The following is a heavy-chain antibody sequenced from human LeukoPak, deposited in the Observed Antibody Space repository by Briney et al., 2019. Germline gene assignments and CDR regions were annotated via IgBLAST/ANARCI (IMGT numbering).Heavy chain of an antibody. V-gene: IGHV3-53*01. CDR2: IYSGGST. Sequence: GGSLRLSCAASGFTVSSNYMSWVRQAPGKGLEWVSVIYSGGSTYYADSVKGRFTISRDNSKNTLYLQMNSLRAEDTAVYYCAKGALVNGYNYFDYWGQGTLVTVS. J-gene: IGHJ4*02. CDR1: GFTVSSNY. D-gene: IGHD5-24*01. CDR3: AKGALVNGYNYFDY.